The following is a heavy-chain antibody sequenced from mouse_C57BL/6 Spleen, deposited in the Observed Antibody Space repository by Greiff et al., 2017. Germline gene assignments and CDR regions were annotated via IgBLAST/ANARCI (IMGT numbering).Heavy chain of an antibody. Sequence: VQLQQPGAELVKPGASVKLSCKASGYTFTSYWLQWVKQRPGQGLEWIGEIDPSDSYTNYTPKFKGKATFTVDTSTSTAYMQLSSLTSEGSAVYYCARGCRFDCWGPGTTLTVSS. CDR2: IDPSDSYT. D-gene: IGHD6-1*01. V-gene: IGHV1-50*01. CDR3: ARGCRFDC. J-gene: IGHJ2*01. CDR1: GYTFTSYW.